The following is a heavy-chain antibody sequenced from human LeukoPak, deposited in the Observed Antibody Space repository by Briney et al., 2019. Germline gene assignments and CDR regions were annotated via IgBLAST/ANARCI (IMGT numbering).Heavy chain of an antibody. V-gene: IGHV3-23*01. Sequence: GGSLRLSCAASGFTFSSYAMSWVRQAPGKGLEWVSAISGSGGSTYYADSVKGRFTISRDNSKNTLCLQMNSLRAEDTAVYYCAKDHGSGWYPAYYFDYWGQGTLVTVSS. D-gene: IGHD6-19*01. J-gene: IGHJ4*02. CDR3: AKDHGSGWYPAYYFDY. CDR2: ISGSGGST. CDR1: GFTFSSYA.